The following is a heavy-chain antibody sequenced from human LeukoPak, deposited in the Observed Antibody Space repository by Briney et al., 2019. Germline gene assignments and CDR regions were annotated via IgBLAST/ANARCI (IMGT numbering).Heavy chain of an antibody. CDR3: AKSKFPYDTDGWHGYFDF. CDR1: GFTFSTYW. CDR2: INTDGSGT. V-gene: IGHV3-74*01. Sequence: GGSLRLSCAASGFTFSTYWMQWVRQAPGKGLVWVSRINTDGSGTTYADSVKGRFTISRDNAKNTLSLQMNSLRGDDTAVYYCAKSKFPYDTDGWHGYFDFWGQGTLVTVSS. D-gene: IGHD3-22*01. J-gene: IGHJ4*02.